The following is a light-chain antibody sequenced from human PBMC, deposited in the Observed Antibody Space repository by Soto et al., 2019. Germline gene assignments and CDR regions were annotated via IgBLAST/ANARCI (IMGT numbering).Light chain of an antibody. CDR1: QSVSNY. J-gene: IGKJ1*01. CDR3: QQSGSSGT. Sequence: EIVLTQSPETLSFSPGERPTLSCRASQSVSNYLAWYQQKPGQAPRLLIYGASNRATGIPDRFSGSGSGTDFTLTISRLEPEDFAVYYCQQSGSSGTFGQGTKVDI. V-gene: IGKV3-20*01. CDR2: GAS.